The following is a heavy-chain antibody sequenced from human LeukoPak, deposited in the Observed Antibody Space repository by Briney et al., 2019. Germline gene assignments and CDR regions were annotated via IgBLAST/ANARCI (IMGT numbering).Heavy chain of an antibody. V-gene: IGHV3-23*01. D-gene: IGHD5-18*01. Sequence: PGRSLRLSCAASGFTFSSYAMSWVRQAPGKGLEWVSAISGSGGSTYCADSVKGRFTISRDNSKNTLYLQMNSLRAEDTAVYYCAKDRGYSFDYWGQGTLVTVSS. CDR3: AKDRGYSFDY. CDR2: ISGSGGST. CDR1: GFTFSSYA. J-gene: IGHJ4*02.